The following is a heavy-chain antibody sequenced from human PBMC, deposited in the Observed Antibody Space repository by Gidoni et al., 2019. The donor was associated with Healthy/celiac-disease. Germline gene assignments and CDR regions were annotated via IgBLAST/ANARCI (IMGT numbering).Heavy chain of an antibody. Sequence: QVTLKASAPVLVKPPETLTLTCTVSGCSPRHAIMVVSWIRQPPGKALEWLAHIVSNDEKSYITSLKSRLTISKDTSKSQVVLTMTNMDPVDTATYYCARMDCSSTSCSPYYYYGMDVWGQGTTVTVSS. V-gene: IGHV2-26*01. D-gene: IGHD2-2*01. J-gene: IGHJ6*02. CDR1: GCSPRHAIMV. CDR2: IVSNDEK. CDR3: ARMDCSSTSCSPYYYYGMDV.